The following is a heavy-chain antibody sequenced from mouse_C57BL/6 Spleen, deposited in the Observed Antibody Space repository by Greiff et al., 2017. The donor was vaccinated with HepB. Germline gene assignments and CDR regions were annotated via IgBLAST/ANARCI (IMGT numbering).Heavy chain of an antibody. J-gene: IGHJ3*01. Sequence: EGKRKQEGAEREKQGEEGKREGKEEGGHIKDGERSRGKKRREQGLECVGRRVPEYGETKYAPKFQGKATITADTSSNTAYLQLSSLTSEDTAVYDCARSGSTVVAPAYWGQGTLVTVSA. CDR2: RVPEYGET. CDR1: GGHIKDGE. V-gene: IGHV14-2*01. CDR3: ARSGSTVVAPAY. D-gene: IGHD1-1*01.